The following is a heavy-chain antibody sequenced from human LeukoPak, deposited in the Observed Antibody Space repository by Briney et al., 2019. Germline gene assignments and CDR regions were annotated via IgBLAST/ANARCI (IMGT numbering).Heavy chain of an antibody. V-gene: IGHV4-31*03. Sequence: SQTLSLTCTVSGGSISSGGYYWSWIRQHPGKGLEWIGYIYYSGSTYYNPSLKSRVTISVDTSKNQFSLKLSSVTAADTAVYYCVRDRYYDSSGLHWGQGTLVTVSS. D-gene: IGHD3-22*01. CDR2: IYYSGST. J-gene: IGHJ4*02. CDR1: GGSISSGGYY. CDR3: VRDRYYDSSGLH.